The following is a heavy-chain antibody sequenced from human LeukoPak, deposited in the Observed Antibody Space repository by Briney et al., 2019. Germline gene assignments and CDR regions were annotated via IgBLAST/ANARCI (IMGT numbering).Heavy chain of an antibody. V-gene: IGHV4-61*02. CDR1: GGSISSGTFY. J-gene: IGHJ3*02. CDR2: IYTSGST. Sequence: SETVSLTCTVSGGSISSGTFYWSWIRQPAGKGLEWIGRIYTSGSTNYNPSLKSRVTISIDTSKNQFSLKLSSVTAADTAVYYCARDFYDPGAFDIWGQGTMVTVSS. D-gene: IGHD3-3*01. CDR3: ARDFYDPGAFDI.